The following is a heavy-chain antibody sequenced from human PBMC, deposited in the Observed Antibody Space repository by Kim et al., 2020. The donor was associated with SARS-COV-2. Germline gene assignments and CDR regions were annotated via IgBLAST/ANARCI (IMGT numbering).Heavy chain of an antibody. D-gene: IGHD6-19*01. J-gene: IGHJ5*02. Sequence: GESLKISCKGSGYSFTSYWIGWVRQMPGKGLEWMGIIYPGDSVTRYSPSFQGQVTISADKSISTPYLQWSSLKASDTAMYYCARQLSPPGYSSGWYWFAPWDQGTLVTVSS. CDR3: ARQLSPPGYSSGWYWFAP. V-gene: IGHV5-51*01. CDR1: GYSFTSYW. CDR2: IYPGDSVT.